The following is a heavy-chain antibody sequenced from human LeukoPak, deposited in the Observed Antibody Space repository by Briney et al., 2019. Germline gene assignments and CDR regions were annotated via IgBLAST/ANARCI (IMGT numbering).Heavy chain of an antibody. D-gene: IGHD2-15*01. Sequence: SETLSLTCTVSGGSMSTISYYWSWIRQPAGKGLEWIGRIYTRGSTTYNPSLKSRVTISLDTSKNQCSLKLSSVTAADTAVYYCARVFCSGGNCYHFDYWGQGTLVTVSS. CDR2: IYTRGST. CDR1: GGSMSTISYY. V-gene: IGHV4-61*02. CDR3: ARVFCSGGNCYHFDY. J-gene: IGHJ4*02.